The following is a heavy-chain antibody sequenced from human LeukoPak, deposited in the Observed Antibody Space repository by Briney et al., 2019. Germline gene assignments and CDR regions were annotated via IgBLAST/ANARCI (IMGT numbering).Heavy chain of an antibody. D-gene: IGHD6-19*01. V-gene: IGHV4-59*12. Sequence: SETLSLTCTVSGGSISSYYWSRIRQPPGKGLEWIGYIYYSGSTNYNPSLKSRVTISVDPSKSQFSLKLSSVTAADTAVYYCAQRQAGFDYWGQGTLVTVSS. CDR2: IYYSGST. J-gene: IGHJ4*02. CDR3: AQRQAGFDY. CDR1: GGSISSYY.